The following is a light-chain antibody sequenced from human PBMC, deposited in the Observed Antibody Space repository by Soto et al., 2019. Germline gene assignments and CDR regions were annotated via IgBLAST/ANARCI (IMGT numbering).Light chain of an antibody. CDR2: GAS. V-gene: IGKV3-15*01. CDR3: QQYHNWPPFT. Sequence: DIVMTQSPATLSVSPGERATLSCRASQSMSNNLAWYQQKPGQAPRLLICGASTRDTGIPDRFSGSGSGTEFTLTISSLQSEDFAIYYCQQYHNWPPFTFGQGTRLEIK. J-gene: IGKJ5*01. CDR1: QSMSNN.